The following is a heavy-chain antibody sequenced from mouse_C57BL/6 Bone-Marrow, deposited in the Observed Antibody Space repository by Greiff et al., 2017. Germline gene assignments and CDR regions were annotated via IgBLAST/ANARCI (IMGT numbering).Heavy chain of an antibody. CDR1: GFNIKDDY. V-gene: IGHV14-4*01. CDR2: IDPENGDT. CDR3: TTEGWYFDV. Sequence: VQLQQSGAELVRPGASVKLSCTASGFNIKDDYMHWVKQRPEQGLEWIGWIDPENGDTEYASKFQGKATITADTSSNTAYLQLSSLTSEDTAVDYCTTEGWYFDVWGTGTTVTVSS. J-gene: IGHJ1*03.